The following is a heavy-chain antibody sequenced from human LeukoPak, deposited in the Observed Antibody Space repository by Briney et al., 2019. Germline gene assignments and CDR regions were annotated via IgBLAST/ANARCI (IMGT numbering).Heavy chain of an antibody. D-gene: IGHD4-17*01. V-gene: IGHV4-39*01. J-gene: IGHJ5*02. CDR2: VFYSGRT. CDR1: GGFISSSSYY. CDR3: ARLSNDYGDYEGHH. Sequence: PSETLSLTCTVSGGFISSSSYYWGWIRQPPGKGLEWIGTVFYSGRTYYNSSLQSRVTISVDTSKNQFSLRLSSVTPADTAIYYCARLSNDYGDYEGHHWGQGTPVTVSS.